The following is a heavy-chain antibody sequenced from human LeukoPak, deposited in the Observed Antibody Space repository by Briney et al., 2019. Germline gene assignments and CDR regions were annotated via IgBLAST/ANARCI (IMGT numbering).Heavy chain of an antibody. CDR1: GYTLTELS. CDR3: ATDRSRSIFGVLHAFDI. CDR2: FDPEDGET. J-gene: IGHJ3*02. Sequence: ASVKVSCKVSGYTLTELSMHWVRQAPGKGLEWMGGFDPEDGETIYAQKFQGRVTMTEDTSTDTAYMELSSLRSEDTAVYYCATDRSRSIFGVLHAFDIWGQGTVVTVSS. V-gene: IGHV1-24*01. D-gene: IGHD3-3*01.